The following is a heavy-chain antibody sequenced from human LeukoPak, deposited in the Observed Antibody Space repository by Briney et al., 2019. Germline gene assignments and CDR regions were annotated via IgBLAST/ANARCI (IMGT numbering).Heavy chain of an antibody. CDR2: INPISGGT. Sequence: GASVKVSCKASGYTFTGYYMHWVRQAPGQGLEWMGWINPISGGTNYAQKFQGRVTMTRDTSISTAYMELSRLRSDDTAVYYCARVSLPLYYYDSSGYYYFDYWGQGTLVTVSS. J-gene: IGHJ4*02. CDR1: GYTFTGYY. CDR3: ARVSLPLYYYDSSGYYYFDY. V-gene: IGHV1-2*02. D-gene: IGHD3-22*01.